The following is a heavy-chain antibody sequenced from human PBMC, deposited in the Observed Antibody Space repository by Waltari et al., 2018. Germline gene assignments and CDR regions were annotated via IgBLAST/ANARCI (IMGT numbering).Heavy chain of an antibody. J-gene: IGHJ4*02. CDR3: ANLYCGGDCSGG. V-gene: IGHV3-74*01. CDR1: GFTFGHSW. Sequence: EVQLVGSGGGLVQPGGYLRLPCAASGFTFGHSWMHWVRQAPGKGPVWVSRISSDGRTTTYADSVKGRFTISRDNAKNTLFLQMNSLRVEDTAVYYCANLYCGGDCSGGWGQGTLVTVSS. D-gene: IGHD2-21*02. CDR2: ISSDGRTT.